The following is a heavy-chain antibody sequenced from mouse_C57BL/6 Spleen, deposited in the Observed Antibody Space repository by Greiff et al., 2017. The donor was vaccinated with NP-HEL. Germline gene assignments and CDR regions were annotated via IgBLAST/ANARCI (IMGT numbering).Heavy chain of an antibody. J-gene: IGHJ2*01. Sequence: VQGVESGPELVKPGASVKISCKASGYAFSSSWMNWVKQRPGKGLEWIGRIYPGDGDTNYNGKFKGKATLTADKSSSTAYMQLSSPTSEDSAVYFCARPCYGNYYFDYWGQGTTLTVSS. V-gene: IGHV1-82*01. D-gene: IGHD2-10*01. CDR1: GYAFSSSW. CDR2: IYPGDGDT. CDR3: ARPCYGNYYFDY.